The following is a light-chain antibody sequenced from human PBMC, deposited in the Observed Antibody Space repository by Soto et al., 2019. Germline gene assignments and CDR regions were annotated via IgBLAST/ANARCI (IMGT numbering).Light chain of an antibody. V-gene: IGLV2-11*01. J-gene: IGLJ3*02. CDR2: DVI. Sequence: QSALTQPRSVSGSPGQSVTISCTGSSSDVGNYKYVSWYQQQPDKAPKLILYDVIQRPSGVPDRFSGSKSGNTASLTISGIQPEDEAEYYCCSYVGRQRLFGGGNKLTVL. CDR3: CSYVGRQRL. CDR1: SSDVGNYKY.